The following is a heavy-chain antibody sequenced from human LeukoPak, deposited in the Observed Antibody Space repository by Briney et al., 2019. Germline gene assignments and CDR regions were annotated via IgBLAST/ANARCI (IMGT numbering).Heavy chain of an antibody. CDR2: IKSKTDGGTT. V-gene: IGHV3-15*01. CDR3: TTEERNGYELTD. D-gene: IGHD5-12*01. J-gene: IGHJ4*02. Sequence: PGGSLRLSCAASGFTFSNAWMSWVRQAPGKGLEWVGRIKSKTDGGTTDYAAPVKGRFTISRDDSKNTLYLQMNSLKTEDTAVYYRTTEERNGYELTDWGQGTLVTVSS. CDR1: GFTFSNAW.